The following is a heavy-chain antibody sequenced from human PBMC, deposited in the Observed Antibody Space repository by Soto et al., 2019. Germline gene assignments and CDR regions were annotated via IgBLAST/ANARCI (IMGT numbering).Heavy chain of an antibody. V-gene: IGHV5-51*01. CDR2: IYPGDSET. J-gene: IGHJ4*02. Sequence: GESLKISCQCSGYTFSNFWIAWVRQLPGEGLEYMEIIYPGDSETRYSPSFHGKVTISADRSIGTAYLQWSSLEASDSAFYFCARSPRSSPYFDYWGQGALVTVSS. D-gene: IGHD6-13*01. CDR1: GYTFSNFW. CDR3: ARSPRSSPYFDY.